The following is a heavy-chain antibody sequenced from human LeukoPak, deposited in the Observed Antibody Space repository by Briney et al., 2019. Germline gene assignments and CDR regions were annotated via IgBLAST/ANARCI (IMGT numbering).Heavy chain of an antibody. D-gene: IGHD2-15*01. V-gene: IGHV1-69*04. CDR2: IIPILGIA. Sequence: ASVKVSCKASGGTLSSYAISWVRQAPGQGLEWMGRIIPILGIANYAQKFQGRVTITADKSTSTAYMELSSLRSEDTAVYYCASQYCSGGSCYDAFDIWGQGTMVTVSS. CDR1: GGTLSSYA. J-gene: IGHJ3*02. CDR3: ASQYCSGGSCYDAFDI.